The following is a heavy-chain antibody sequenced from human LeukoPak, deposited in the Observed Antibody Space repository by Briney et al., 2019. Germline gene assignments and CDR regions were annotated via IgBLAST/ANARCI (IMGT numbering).Heavy chain of an antibody. CDR1: GFTFSSYW. D-gene: IGHD3-16*01. Sequence: GGFLRLSCAASGFTFSSYWMHWVRQAPGKGLAWVSRIRTDGGTKYYADSVKGRFTVSRDNARNTLYLQMDSLRVDDTAVYYCARDWAWGGFDHWGQGTLVTVSS. J-gene: IGHJ4*02. CDR3: ARDWAWGGFDH. CDR2: IRTDGGTK. V-gene: IGHV3-74*01.